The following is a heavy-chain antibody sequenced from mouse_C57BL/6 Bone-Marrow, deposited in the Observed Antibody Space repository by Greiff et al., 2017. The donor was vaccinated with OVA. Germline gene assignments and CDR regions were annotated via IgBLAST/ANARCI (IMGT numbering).Heavy chain of an antibody. CDR3: ARDRGLGLYYYAMDY. Sequence: EVKLMESEGGLVQPGSSMKLSCTASGFTFSDYYMAWVRQVPEKGLEWVANINYDGSSTYYLDSLKSRFIISRDNAKNFLYLQMSSLKSEDTATYDCARDRGLGLYYYAMDYWGQGTSVTVSS. D-gene: IGHD4-1*01. CDR1: GFTFSDYY. J-gene: IGHJ4*01. CDR2: INYDGSST. V-gene: IGHV5-16*01.